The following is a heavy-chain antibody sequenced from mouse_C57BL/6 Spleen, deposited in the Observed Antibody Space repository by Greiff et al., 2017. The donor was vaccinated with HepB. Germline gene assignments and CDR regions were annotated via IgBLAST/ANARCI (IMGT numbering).Heavy chain of an antibody. D-gene: IGHD2-1*01. J-gene: IGHJ2*01. CDR1: GYAFSSYW. CDR2: IYPGDGDT. CDR3: PRYGNYGYFDY. V-gene: IGHV1-80*01. Sequence: VQLQQSGAELVKPGASVKISCKASGYAFSSYWMNWVKQRPGKGLEWIGQIYPGDGDTNYNGKFKGKATLTADKSSSTAYMQLSSLTSEDSAVYFCPRYGNYGYFDYWGQGTTLTVSS.